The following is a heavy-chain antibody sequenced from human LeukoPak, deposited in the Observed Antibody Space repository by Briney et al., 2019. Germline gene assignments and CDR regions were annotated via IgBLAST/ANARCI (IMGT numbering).Heavy chain of an antibody. CDR2: INIDGRST. Sequence: PGGSLSLSCAPSGFTFSIFWTQCVRQVPEEGLGWVSRINIDGRSTSYADSVKGRFTSSRDNAKNTLYVQMNSLRTEDSAVYYGATGSGHAFDIWGRGTMVTVSS. D-gene: IGHD3-10*01. CDR1: GFTFSIFW. J-gene: IGHJ3*02. CDR3: ATGSGHAFDI. V-gene: IGHV3-74*01.